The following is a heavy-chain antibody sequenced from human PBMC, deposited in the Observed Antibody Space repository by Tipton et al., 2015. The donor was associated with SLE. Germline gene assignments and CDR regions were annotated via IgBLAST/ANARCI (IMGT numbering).Heavy chain of an antibody. CDR3: ARDYDYIWGSFDI. CDR2: IYYSGST. V-gene: IGHV4-59*11. CDR1: GGSISSHY. J-gene: IGHJ3*02. Sequence: TLSLTCTVSGGSISSHYWSWIRQPPGKGLEWIGYIYYSGSTNYNPSLKSRVTISVDTSKNQFSLKLSSVTAADTAVYYCARDYDYIWGSFDIWGQGTMVTVSS. D-gene: IGHD3-16*01.